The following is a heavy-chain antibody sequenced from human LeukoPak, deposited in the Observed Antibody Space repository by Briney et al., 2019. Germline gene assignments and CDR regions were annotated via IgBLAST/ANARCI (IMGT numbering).Heavy chain of an antibody. CDR3: AKQLGYCSDGSCYFPY. V-gene: IGHV3-23*01. CDR2: ISNNGGYT. J-gene: IGHJ4*02. D-gene: IGHD2-15*01. CDR1: GFTFSSSA. Sequence: GGSLRLSCAASGFTFSSSAMSWVRLAPGKGLEWVSAISNNGGYTYYADSVQGRFTISRDNSKSTLCLQMNSLRAEDTAVYYCAKQLGYCSDGSCYFPYWGQGTLVTVSS.